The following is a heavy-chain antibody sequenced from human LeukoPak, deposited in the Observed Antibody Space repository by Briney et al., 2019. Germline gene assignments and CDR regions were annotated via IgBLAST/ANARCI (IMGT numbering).Heavy chain of an antibody. CDR3: AASGSPTPRDAFDI. CDR1: XXTXTSSA. J-gene: IGHJ3*02. Sequence: SXXTXTSSAMQWVRQARGQRREGIGWIVVGSGNTNYAQKFQERVTITRDMSTSTAYMELSSLRSEDTAVYYCAASGSPTPRDAFDIWGQGTMVTVSS. V-gene: IGHV1-58*02. D-gene: IGHD7-27*01. CDR2: IVVGSGNT.